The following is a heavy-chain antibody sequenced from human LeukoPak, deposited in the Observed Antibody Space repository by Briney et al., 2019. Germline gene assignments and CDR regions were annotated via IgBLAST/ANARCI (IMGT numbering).Heavy chain of an antibody. Sequence: SETLSLTCTVSGGSISSSSYYWGWIRQPPGKGLEWIGSIYYSGSTYYNPSLESRVSISIDTSKNQFSLNLSSVTAADTAVYYCASRAAGAFDYWGQGTLVTVSS. CDR2: IYYSGST. CDR1: GGSISSSSYY. D-gene: IGHD6-13*01. J-gene: IGHJ4*02. V-gene: IGHV4-39*01. CDR3: ASRAAGAFDY.